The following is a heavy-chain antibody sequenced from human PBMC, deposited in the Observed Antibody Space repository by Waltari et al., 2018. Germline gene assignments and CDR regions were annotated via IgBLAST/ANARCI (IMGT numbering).Heavy chain of an antibody. CDR2: SSGSGGST. CDR1: GFPFSSYA. J-gene: IGHJ6*02. D-gene: IGHD6-6*01. Sequence: EVQLLESGGGLVQPGGSLRLSCAASGFPFSSYAMSWVRQAPGKGLEWVSASSGSGGSTYYADSVKGRFTISRDNSKNTLYLQMNSLRAEDTAVYYCAKKQLVYYYYGMDVWCQGTTVTVSS. V-gene: IGHV3-23*01. CDR3: AKKQLVYYYYGMDV.